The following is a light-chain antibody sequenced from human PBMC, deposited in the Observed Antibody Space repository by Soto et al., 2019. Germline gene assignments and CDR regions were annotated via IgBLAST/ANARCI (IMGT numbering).Light chain of an antibody. J-gene: IGLJ1*01. V-gene: IGLV2-14*01. Sequence: QSVLTQPASVSGSPGQSVTISCTGTSSDVGAYNYVSWYQQHPGKAPKLMIYEVRNRPSGVSNRFSGSKSGNTASLTISGLQAEDEAEYYCNSYTGSSTRFVFGTGTKLTVL. CDR1: SSDVGAYNY. CDR3: NSYTGSSTRFV. CDR2: EVR.